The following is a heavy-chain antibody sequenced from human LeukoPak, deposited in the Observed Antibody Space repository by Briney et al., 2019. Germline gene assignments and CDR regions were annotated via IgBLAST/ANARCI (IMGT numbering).Heavy chain of an antibody. J-gene: IGHJ5*02. CDR2: IYYSGST. CDR1: GGSISSGGYY. CDR3: AREGSSPPGAGWFDL. V-gene: IGHV4-31*03. Sequence: PSETLSLTCTVSGGSISSGGYYWSWIRQHPGKGLEWIGYIYYSGSTYYNPSLKSRVTISVDTSKNQFSLKLSSVTAADTAVYYCAREGSSPPGAGWFDLWGQGTLVTVYS. D-gene: IGHD6-6*01.